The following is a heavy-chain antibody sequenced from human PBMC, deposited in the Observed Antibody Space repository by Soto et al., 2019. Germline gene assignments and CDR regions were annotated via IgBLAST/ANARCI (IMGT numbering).Heavy chain of an antibody. D-gene: IGHD6-19*01. Sequence: QVQLVQSGAEVKKPGSSVKVSCKASGGTFSSYAISWVRQAPGQGLEWMGGIIPIFGTANYAQKFQGRVTITADESTSTAYMERSSLRSEDTAVYYCARDDGIAVAGRAGAGDYWGQGTLVTVSS. J-gene: IGHJ4*02. CDR1: GGTFSSYA. CDR2: IIPIFGTA. V-gene: IGHV1-69*01. CDR3: ARDDGIAVAGRAGAGDY.